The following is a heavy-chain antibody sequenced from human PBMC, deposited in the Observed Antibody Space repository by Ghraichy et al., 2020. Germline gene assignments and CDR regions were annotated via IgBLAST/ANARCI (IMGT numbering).Heavy chain of an antibody. D-gene: IGHD3-10*01. CDR1: GASISSSNYY. J-gene: IGHJ3*02. CDR3: ARLVFVYSGSGSLGAFDI. Sequence: SETLSLTCTVSGASISSSNYYWGWIRQPPGKGLEWIGSIFYSGSTYYNPSLKSRVTISVHTSKNQFSLKLSSVTAADTAVYYCARLVFVYSGSGSLGAFDIWGQGTMVSVSS. V-gene: IGHV4-39*01. CDR2: IFYSGST.